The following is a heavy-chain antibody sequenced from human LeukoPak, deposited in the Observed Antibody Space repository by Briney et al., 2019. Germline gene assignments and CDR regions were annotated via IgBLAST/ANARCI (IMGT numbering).Heavy chain of an antibody. D-gene: IGHD3-22*01. CDR1: GFTFSSYG. CDR3: AKNSMIVVVSESLDY. CDR2: ISGTGGST. J-gene: IGHJ4*02. V-gene: IGHV3-23*01. Sequence: PGGSLRLSCAASGFTFSSYGMSWVRQAPGKGLEWVSSISGTGGSTYYADSVKGRFTISRDNSKNTLYLQMNSLRAEDTAVYYCAKNSMIVVVSESLDYWGQGTLLTVSS.